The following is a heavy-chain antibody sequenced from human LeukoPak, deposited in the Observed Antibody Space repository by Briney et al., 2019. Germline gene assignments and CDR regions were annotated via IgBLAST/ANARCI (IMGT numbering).Heavy chain of an antibody. Sequence: ASVKVSCKAPGGTFSSYAISWVRQAPGQGLEWMGGIIPIFGTANYAQKFQGRVTITADESTSTAYMELSSLRSEDTAVCYCARARRESSGYYLGSPTDAFDIWGQGTMVTVSS. V-gene: IGHV1-69*13. CDR3: ARARRESSGYYLGSPTDAFDI. D-gene: IGHD3-22*01. J-gene: IGHJ3*02. CDR1: GGTFSSYA. CDR2: IIPIFGTA.